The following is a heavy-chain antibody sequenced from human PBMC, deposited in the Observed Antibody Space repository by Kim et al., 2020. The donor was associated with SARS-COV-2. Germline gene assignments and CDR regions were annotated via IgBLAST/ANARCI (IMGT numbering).Heavy chain of an antibody. D-gene: IGHD4-17*01. CDR1: GFIFSDYY. V-gene: IGHV3-11*06. J-gene: IGHJ3*02. CDR2: ISRSGSST. Sequence: GGSLRLSCAASGFIFSDYYMTWIRQAPGKGLEWVAGISRSGSSTDYADSVRGRFTVSRDNANNSVYLQLNRLGVDDTAIYYCARPGEGAFDIWGQGTLVTVSS. CDR3: ARPGEGAFDI.